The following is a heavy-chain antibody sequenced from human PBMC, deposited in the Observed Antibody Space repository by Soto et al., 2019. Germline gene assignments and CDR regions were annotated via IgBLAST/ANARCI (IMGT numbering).Heavy chain of an antibody. CDR1: ALTGADCA. CDR2: ISWPSGST. Sequence: SLRLSCPPAALTGADCATHWVRQAAGKGQEWVPGISWPSGSTGYADSVKGRFTIARDNAKHSLYLQMNSLRAEDTALCYCAKDKDGYYYYGMDVWGQGPTVTVSS. J-gene: IGHJ6*02. V-gene: IGHV3-9*01. CDR3: AKDKDGYYYYGMDV. D-gene: IGHD4-17*01.